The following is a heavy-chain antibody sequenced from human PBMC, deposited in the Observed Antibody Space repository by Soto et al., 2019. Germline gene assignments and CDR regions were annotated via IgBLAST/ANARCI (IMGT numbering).Heavy chain of an antibody. J-gene: IGHJ4*02. CDR3: SDYYGSGSYPFAY. D-gene: IGHD3-10*01. CDR1: GGTFSSYT. V-gene: IGHV1-69*02. Sequence: QVQLVQSGAEVKKPGSSVKVSCKASGGTFSSYTISWVRQAPGQGLEWMGRIIPILGIANYAQKFQGRVTITADKSTSTAYMELSSLRSEDTAVYYCSDYYGSGSYPFAYWGQGTLVTVSS. CDR2: IIPILGIA.